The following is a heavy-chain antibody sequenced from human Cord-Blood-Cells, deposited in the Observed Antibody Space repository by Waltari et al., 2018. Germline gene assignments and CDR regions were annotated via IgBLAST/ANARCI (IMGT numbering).Heavy chain of an antibody. V-gene: IGHV1-8*01. CDR1: D. Sequence: DINWVRQATGQGLEWIGWMNPNSGNTGYAQKFQGRVTMTRNTSISTAYMELSSLRSEDTAVYYCARLRYCSSTSCWYFDLWGRGTLVTVSS. D-gene: IGHD2-2*01. CDR2: MNPNSGNT. CDR3: ARLRYCSSTSCWYFDL. J-gene: IGHJ2*01.